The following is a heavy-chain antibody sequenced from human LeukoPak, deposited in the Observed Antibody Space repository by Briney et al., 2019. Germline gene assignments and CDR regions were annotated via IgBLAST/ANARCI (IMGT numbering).Heavy chain of an antibody. J-gene: IGHJ5*02. CDR3: VKGGSSSSWYTWLDP. Sequence: GGSLRLSCSASGFTFNNYPMYWVRQPPGKGLGYVSVISSNGGSTYYADPVKGRFTISRDNSKNTLYLQMSSLRAEDTAVYYCVKGGSSSSWYTWLDPWGQGALVTVSS. V-gene: IGHV3-64D*06. CDR1: GFTFNNYP. CDR2: ISSNGGST. D-gene: IGHD6-13*01.